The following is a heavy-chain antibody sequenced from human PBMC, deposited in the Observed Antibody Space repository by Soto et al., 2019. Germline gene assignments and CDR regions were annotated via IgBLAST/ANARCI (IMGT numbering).Heavy chain of an antibody. D-gene: IGHD2-21*02. V-gene: IGHV4-59*08. J-gene: IGHJ4*02. Sequence: SETLSLTCPVSGGSISSYYWSWIRQPPGKGLEWIGYIYYSGSTNYNPSLRSRVSMSIDTSKDQFSLKLKSVTAADTALYFCARQRTSVVTQAYFDVWGPGSLVTVSS. CDR3: ARQRTSVVTQAYFDV. CDR2: IYYSGST. CDR1: GGSISSYY.